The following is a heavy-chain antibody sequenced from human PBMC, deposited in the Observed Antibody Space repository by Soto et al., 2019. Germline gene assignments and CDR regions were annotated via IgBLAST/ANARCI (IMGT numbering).Heavy chain of an antibody. CDR1: GFTFSSHS. J-gene: IGHJ4*02. Sequence: GGSLRLSXAASGFTFSSHSMNWVRQAPGKGLEWVSSISSSSSYIYYADSVKGRFTISRDNAKNSLYLQMNSLRAEDTAVYYCARPLYSSSNTPFDYWGQGTLVTVSS. CDR3: ARPLYSSSNTPFDY. V-gene: IGHV3-21*01. CDR2: ISSSSSYI. D-gene: IGHD6-6*01.